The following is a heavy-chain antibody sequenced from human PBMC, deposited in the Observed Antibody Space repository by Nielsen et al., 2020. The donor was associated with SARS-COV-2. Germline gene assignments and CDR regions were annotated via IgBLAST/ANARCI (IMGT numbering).Heavy chain of an antibody. CDR2: IYPGDSDT. CDR3: ARLDSSSWYSHYYGMDV. V-gene: IGHV5-51*01. Sequence: GEYLTISCQGSGYSFTSYWIGWEREMPGKGLEWMGIIYPGDSDTRYSPSFQGQVTISADKSISTAYLQWSSLKASDTAMYYCARLDSSSWYSHYYGMDVWGQGTTVTVSS. D-gene: IGHD6-13*01. CDR1: GYSFTSYW. J-gene: IGHJ6*02.